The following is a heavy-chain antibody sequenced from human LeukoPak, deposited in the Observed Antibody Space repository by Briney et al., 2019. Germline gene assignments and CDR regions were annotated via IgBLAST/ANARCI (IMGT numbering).Heavy chain of an antibody. CDR2: VNSDESST. V-gene: IGHV3-74*01. Sequence: PGGSLRLSCAASGFTFSSHWMHWVRQAPGKGLVWVSRVNSDESSTSYAEYVEGRFNISRDNAKNTLYLEMNSLRAEDTAVYFCARGEYCSGGTCYPDYYMDVWGKGTTVIVSS. CDR3: ARGEYCSGGTCYPDYYMDV. D-gene: IGHD2-15*01. J-gene: IGHJ6*03. CDR1: GFTFSSHW.